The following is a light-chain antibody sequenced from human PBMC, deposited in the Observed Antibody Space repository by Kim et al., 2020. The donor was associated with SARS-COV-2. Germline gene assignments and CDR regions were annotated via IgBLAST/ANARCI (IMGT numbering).Light chain of an antibody. Sequence: QPVLTQPPSASGTPGQTVTISCSGSSSNVGRNNVNWYQQFPGTAPKLLIYNNIQRPSGVPDRFSASKSGTSASLAISGLQSEDEADYHCAAWDDSLNGYVFGTGTKVTVL. CDR3: AAWDDSLNGYV. V-gene: IGLV1-44*01. CDR1: SSNVGRNN. J-gene: IGLJ1*01. CDR2: NNI.